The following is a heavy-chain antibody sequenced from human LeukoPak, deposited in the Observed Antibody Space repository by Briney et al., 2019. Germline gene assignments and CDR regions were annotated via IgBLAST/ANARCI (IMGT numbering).Heavy chain of an antibody. V-gene: IGHV4-59*01. D-gene: IGHD3-16*01. J-gene: IGHJ6*03. CDR2: IHSSGST. CDR3: ARVGDLTHYYYYMDV. CDR1: GGSIRNYY. Sequence: PSETLSLTFTVSGGSIRNYYWSWIRQPPGKGLEWIGYIHSSGSTNYNPSLKSRVTISVDTSKNQFSLKLTSVTAADTAVYYCARVGDLTHYYYYMDVWGKGTTVTVSS.